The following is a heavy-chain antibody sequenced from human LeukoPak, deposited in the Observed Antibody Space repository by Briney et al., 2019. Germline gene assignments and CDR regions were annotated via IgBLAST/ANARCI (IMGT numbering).Heavy chain of an antibody. V-gene: IGHV4-31*11. Sequence: SQTLSLTCAVSGGSISSGGYRWTWIRQHPGKGLEWIGYINYSGSTYYNPSLKSRVIISVDTSKNQFSLNLNSVTAADTAVYYCAREMDAHPRIVVWGQGTLVTVSS. CDR1: GGSISSGGYR. J-gene: IGHJ4*02. D-gene: IGHD2-21*01. CDR2: INYSGST. CDR3: AREMDAHPRIVV.